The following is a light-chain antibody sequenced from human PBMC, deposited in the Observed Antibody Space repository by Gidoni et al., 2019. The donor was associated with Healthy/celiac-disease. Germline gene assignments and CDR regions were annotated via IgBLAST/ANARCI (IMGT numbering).Light chain of an antibody. CDR3: SLYTSSSTWV. Sequence: QSAPTPPPSVSRAPGHSITLSCTGTSSDVGSYKRVSWYQQPPGTAPQLMIYEVSNRPSGVPDRFSGSKSGNTASLTISGLQAEDEADYYCSLYTSSSTWVFGGGTKLTVL. CDR1: SSDVGSYKR. V-gene: IGLV2-18*01. CDR2: EVS. J-gene: IGLJ3*02.